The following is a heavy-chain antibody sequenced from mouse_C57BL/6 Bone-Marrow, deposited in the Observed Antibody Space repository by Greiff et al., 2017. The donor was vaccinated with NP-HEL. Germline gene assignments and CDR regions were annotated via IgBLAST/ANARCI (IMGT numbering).Heavy chain of an antibody. CDR3: ARWLPYSHFDY. J-gene: IGHJ2*01. CDR2: IYPGSGNT. CDR1: GYTFTDYY. Sequence: QVQLKQSGAELVRPGASVKLSCKASGYTFTDYYINWVKQRPGQGLEWIARIYPGSGNTYYNEKFKGKATLTAEKSSSTAYMQLSSLTSEDSAVYFCARWLPYSHFDYWGQGTTLTVSS. V-gene: IGHV1-76*01. D-gene: IGHD2-2*01.